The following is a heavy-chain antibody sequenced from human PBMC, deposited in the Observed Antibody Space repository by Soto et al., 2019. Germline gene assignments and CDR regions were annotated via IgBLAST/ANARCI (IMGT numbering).Heavy chain of an antibody. J-gene: IGHJ4*02. CDR2: ISYDGSNK. Sequence: QVQLVESGGGVVQPGRALRIYCAASGFTFSSDGMRWVRQAPCKGLEWGAVISYDGSNKYYADSLKGRFTISIDNYKNTIYLQMKSLSDEDTAVYYCAKDRAVGATRGVGYFDYWGQVTLVTVSS. CDR1: GFTFSSDG. D-gene: IGHD6-19*01. V-gene: IGHV3-30*18. CDR3: AKDRAVGATRGVGYFDY.